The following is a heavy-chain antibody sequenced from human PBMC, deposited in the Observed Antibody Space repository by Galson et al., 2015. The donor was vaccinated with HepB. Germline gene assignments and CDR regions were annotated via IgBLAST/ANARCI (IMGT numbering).Heavy chain of an antibody. J-gene: IGHJ3*02. CDR2: INPNSGDT. CDR3: AKFLVPYGSVGSFHI. V-gene: IGHV1-2*02. Sequence: SVKVSCKASGYSFTAYFIHWVRQAPGQGLEWMVWINPNSGDTNYSQRFQGRVTVTRETSISTAYMDLRGLRSDDTAVYYCAKFLVPYGSVGSFHIWGQGTLVTVSS. D-gene: IGHD3-10*01. CDR1: GYSFTAYF.